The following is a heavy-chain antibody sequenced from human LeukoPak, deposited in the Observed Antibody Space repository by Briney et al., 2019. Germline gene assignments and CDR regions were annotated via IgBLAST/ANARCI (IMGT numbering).Heavy chain of an antibody. Sequence: PGGSLRLSCAASGFTFSTYSMNWVRQAPGKGLEWVSSISRSRSYIYYADSVKGRFTISRDNTKNSLYLQINSLRAEDTAVYYCTTVEKWELTFDYWGQGTLVTVSS. D-gene: IGHD1-26*01. J-gene: IGHJ4*02. V-gene: IGHV3-21*01. CDR2: ISRSRSYI. CDR3: TTVEKWELTFDY. CDR1: GFTFSTYS.